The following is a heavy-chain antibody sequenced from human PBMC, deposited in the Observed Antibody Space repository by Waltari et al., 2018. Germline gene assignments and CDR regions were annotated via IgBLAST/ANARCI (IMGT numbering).Heavy chain of an antibody. CDR3: ARVGYCSSTSCYPDY. D-gene: IGHD2-2*01. V-gene: IGHV1-2*02. J-gene: IGHJ4*02. CDR2: INPNSGGT. CDR1: GYTFTGSY. Sequence: QVQLVRSGAEVKKPGPSVKFSCKASGYTFTGSYMHWVRQAPGQGLEGMGWINPNSGGTNHAQKFQGRVTMTRDTAISTAYMELSRLRSDDTAVYYCARVGYCSSTSCYPDYWGQGTLVTVSS.